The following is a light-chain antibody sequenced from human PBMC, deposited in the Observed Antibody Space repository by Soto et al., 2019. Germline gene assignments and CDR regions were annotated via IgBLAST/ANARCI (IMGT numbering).Light chain of an antibody. CDR2: GNS. CDR1: SSNIGAGYG. J-gene: IGLJ3*02. CDR3: QSYDSSLSGWV. Sequence: QSVLTQPPSVSGAPGQRVTISCTGSSSNIGAGYGVHWYQQLPGTAPKLLIYGNSNRPSGVPDRFSGSKSGTSASLAITGLQAEDEADYYCQSYDSSLSGWVFGGGPKVTVL. V-gene: IGLV1-40*01.